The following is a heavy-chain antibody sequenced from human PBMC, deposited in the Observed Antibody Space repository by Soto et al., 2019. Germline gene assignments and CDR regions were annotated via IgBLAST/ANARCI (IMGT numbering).Heavy chain of an antibody. Sequence: QVQLVQSGAEVKKPGASVKVSCKASGYTFSTDGISWLRQAPGQGLEWMGWISGYNANTKYAQNLQGRVTMTTDTSTSTAYMELRSLTSDDTAVYYCARDGGQTVVDSRGQGTLVTVSS. J-gene: IGHJ5*01. D-gene: IGHD3-16*01. CDR3: ARDGGQTVVDS. V-gene: IGHV1-18*01. CDR2: ISGYNANT. CDR1: GYTFSTDG.